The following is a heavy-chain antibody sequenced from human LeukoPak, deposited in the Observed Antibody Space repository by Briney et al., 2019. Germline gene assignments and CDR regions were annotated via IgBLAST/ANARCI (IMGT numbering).Heavy chain of an antibody. D-gene: IGHD4-23*01. Sequence: GGSLRLSCVASGFTFTAYSMNWVRQAPGKGLEWVSSISSSSSYIYYADSVKGRFTISRDNAKNSLYLQMNSLRAEDTAVYYCARFPRDYGGNSVVPQDYWGQGTLVTVSS. CDR3: ARFPRDYGGNSVVPQDY. CDR1: GFTFTAYS. CDR2: ISSSSSYI. V-gene: IGHV3-21*01. J-gene: IGHJ4*02.